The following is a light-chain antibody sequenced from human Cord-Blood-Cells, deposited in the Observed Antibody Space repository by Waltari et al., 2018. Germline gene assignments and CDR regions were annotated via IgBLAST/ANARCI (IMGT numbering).Light chain of an antibody. V-gene: IGKV1-5*01. J-gene: IGKJ1*01. CDR1: QGMSGW. Sequence: DLKMTSSPATLSASVGDRLTITCRASQGMSGWLAWYQQKPGKAPNLLIYDASSLESEVPSRFSGSRSGTEFNLTISSLQTDDFATYYCQQYNSYSWTFGQGTQVEIK. CDR3: QQYNSYSWT. CDR2: DAS.